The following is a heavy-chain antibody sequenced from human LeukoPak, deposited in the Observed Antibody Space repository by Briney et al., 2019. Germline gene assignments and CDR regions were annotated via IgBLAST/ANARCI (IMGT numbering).Heavy chain of an antibody. D-gene: IGHD3-22*01. CDR3: AKSAYSDSSGYYREYCFDY. Sequence: SQTLSLTCTVSGDSISSGTPYWGWIRQPPGKGLEWIGYIYYNGNTYYNPSLKSRVSISADTSKNQFSLKLTSVTAADTAIYYCAKSAYSDSSGYYREYCFDYWGQGTLVTVSS. CDR2: IYYNGNT. CDR1: GDSISSGTPY. V-gene: IGHV4-30-4*01. J-gene: IGHJ4*02.